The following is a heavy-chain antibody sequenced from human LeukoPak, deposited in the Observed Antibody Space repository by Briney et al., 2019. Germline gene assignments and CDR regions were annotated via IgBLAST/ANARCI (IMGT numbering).Heavy chain of an antibody. CDR1: GGSFSGYY. Sequence: SETLSLTCAVYGGSFSGYYWSWIRQPPGKGLEWIGEINHSGSTNYNPSLKSRVTISVDTSKNQFSLKLSSVTAADTAVYYCARGPGGGYSYYFLHVWGKGTTVTVSS. CDR3: ARGPGGGYSYYFLHV. J-gene: IGHJ6*04. D-gene: IGHD3-10*01. V-gene: IGHV4-34*01. CDR2: INHSGST.